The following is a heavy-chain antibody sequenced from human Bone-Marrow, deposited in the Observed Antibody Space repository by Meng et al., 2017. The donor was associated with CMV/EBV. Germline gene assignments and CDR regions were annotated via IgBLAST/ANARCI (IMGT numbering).Heavy chain of an antibody. D-gene: IGHD3-3*01. CDR2: IIPIFGTA. J-gene: IGHJ3*02. V-gene: IGHV1-69*06. Sequence: SVKVSCKASGGTFSSYAISWVRQAPGQGLEWMGGIIPIFGTANYAQKFQGRVTITADKSTSTAYMELSSLRSEDTAVYYCARQVAVTIFGVVTSDAFDIWGQGTMVTVSS. CDR1: GGTFSSYA. CDR3: ARQVAVTIFGVVTSDAFDI.